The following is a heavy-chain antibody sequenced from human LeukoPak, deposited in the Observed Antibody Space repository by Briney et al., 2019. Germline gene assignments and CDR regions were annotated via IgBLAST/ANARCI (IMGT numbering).Heavy chain of an antibody. J-gene: IGHJ2*01. CDR3: ARLYYGGNFNRGYWYFDL. V-gene: IGHV4-38-2*02. D-gene: IGHD4-23*01. CDR2: GYHIGST. CDR1: GYSISSGYY. Sequence: SETLSLTCTVSGYSISSGYYWGWIRQPPVKGLEWIGSGYHIGSTYYNPTLRSRVTISVDTSKNQFSLKLSSVTAADTAVFYCARLYYGGNFNRGYWYFDLWGRGTLVTVSS.